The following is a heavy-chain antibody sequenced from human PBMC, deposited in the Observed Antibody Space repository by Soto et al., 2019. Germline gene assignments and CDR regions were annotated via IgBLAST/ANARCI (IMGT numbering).Heavy chain of an antibody. Sequence: SVKVSCEASGYTFTGYYMHWVRQAPGQGLEWMGWINPNSGGTNYAQKFQGRVTISRDNAKNSLYLQMNSLRGDDTAVYYCARELSGNYFTFDLWGQGTMVTVSS. CDR1: GYTFTGYY. V-gene: IGHV1-2*02. CDR3: ARELSGNYFTFDL. CDR2: INPNSGGT. J-gene: IGHJ3*01. D-gene: IGHD1-26*01.